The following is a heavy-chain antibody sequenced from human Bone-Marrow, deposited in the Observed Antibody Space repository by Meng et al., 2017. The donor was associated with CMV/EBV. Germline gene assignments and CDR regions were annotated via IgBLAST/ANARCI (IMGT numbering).Heavy chain of an antibody. CDR2: IYYSGST. V-gene: IGHV4-59*01. CDR3: ARVRCSSTSCYTLDY. CDR1: GGSINSYY. J-gene: IGHJ4*02. D-gene: IGHD2-2*02. Sequence: SETLSLTCTVSGGSINSYYWSWIRQPPGKGLEWIGYIYYSGSTNYNPSLKSRVTISVDTSKNQFSLKLSSVTAADTAVYYCARVRCSSTSCYTLDYWGQGTLVTVSS.